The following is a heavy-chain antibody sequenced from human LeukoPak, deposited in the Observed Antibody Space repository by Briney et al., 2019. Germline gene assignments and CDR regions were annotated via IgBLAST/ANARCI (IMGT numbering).Heavy chain of an antibody. Sequence: PGRFLRLSCAASGLSFSSYGMHWVRQAPGKGLEWVAVISHEGSNQYYADSVKGRFTIPRDNSKNMVYLQMNSLRAEDTAVYYCARTREQWQVLDYWGQGTLVTVSS. D-gene: IGHD6-19*01. V-gene: IGHV3-30*03. CDR2: ISHEGSNQ. CDR3: ARTREQWQVLDY. J-gene: IGHJ4*02. CDR1: GLSFSSYG.